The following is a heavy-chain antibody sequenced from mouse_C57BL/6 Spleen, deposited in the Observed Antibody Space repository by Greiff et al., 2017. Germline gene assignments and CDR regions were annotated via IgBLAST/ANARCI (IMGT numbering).Heavy chain of an antibody. CDR1: GYSITSGYY. V-gene: IGHV3-6*01. J-gene: IGHJ1*03. D-gene: IGHD1-1*01. Sequence: ESGPGLVKPSQSLSLTCSVTGYSITSGYYWNWIRQSPGNKLEWMGYISYDGSNNYNPSLKNRISITRDTSKNQFFLKLNSVTTENTATYYCARDYYGSSYDWYFDVWGTGTTVTVSS. CDR3: ARDYYGSSYDWYFDV. CDR2: ISYDGSN.